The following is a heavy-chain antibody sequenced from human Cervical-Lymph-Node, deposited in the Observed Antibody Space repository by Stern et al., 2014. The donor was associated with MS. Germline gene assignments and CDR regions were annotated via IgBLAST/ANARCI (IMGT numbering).Heavy chain of an antibody. J-gene: IGHJ4*02. CDR3: ARQRYFDY. CDR2: ICPADSHN. Sequence: EVQLEESGPEVKRPGESLKISCQASGYTFTSYWIGWVRQMPGKGLELIAIICPADSHNRYSPSFQGQDPIPADKSISPAYLQWNNLKASDTAIYYCARQRYFDYWGQGTLVTVSS. V-gene: IGHV5-51*01. CDR1: GYTFTSYW.